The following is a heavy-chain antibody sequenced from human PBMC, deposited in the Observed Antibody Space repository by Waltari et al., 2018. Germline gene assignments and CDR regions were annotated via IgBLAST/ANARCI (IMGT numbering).Heavy chain of an antibody. CDR2: INYSGST. Sequence: QVQLQESGPGLVKPSETLSLTCTVSGGSISSYYWSWIRQPPGKGLEWIGYINYSGSTNYNTSLKSRVTISVDTSKNQFSLKLSSVTAADTAVYYCARAHTVVTRKGGFDIWGQGTMVTVSS. D-gene: IGHD2-15*01. CDR3: ARAHTVVTRKGGFDI. J-gene: IGHJ3*02. V-gene: IGHV4-59*01. CDR1: GGSISSYY.